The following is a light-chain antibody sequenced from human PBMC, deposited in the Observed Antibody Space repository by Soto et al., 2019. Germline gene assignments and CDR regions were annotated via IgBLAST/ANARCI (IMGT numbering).Light chain of an antibody. Sequence: DIEMTHSPSSVYVSLGERVTITCMESQNIDIFLNWYHQKPGRAPNLLIYGASTLQNGVPSRFSGSGSGTDFSLTISSLQPEDFGTYYCQQSYSAPPLTFGAGTKVDI. CDR2: GAS. CDR1: QNIDIF. CDR3: QQSYSAPPLT. V-gene: IGKV1-39*01. J-gene: IGKJ4*01.